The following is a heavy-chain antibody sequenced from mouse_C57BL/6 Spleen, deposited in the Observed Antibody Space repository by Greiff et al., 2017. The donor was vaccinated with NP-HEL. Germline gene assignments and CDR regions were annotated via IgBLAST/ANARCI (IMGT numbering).Heavy chain of an antibody. D-gene: IGHD2-10*02. CDR3: TEYGNYYFDY. CDR1: GFNIKDDY. Sequence: EVQGVESGAELVRPGASVKLSCTASGFNIKDDYMHWVKQRPEQGLEWIGWIDPENGDTEYASKFQGKATITADTSSNTAYLQLSSLTSEDTAVYYCTEYGNYYFDYWGQGTTLTVSS. V-gene: IGHV14-4*01. J-gene: IGHJ2*01. CDR2: IDPENGDT.